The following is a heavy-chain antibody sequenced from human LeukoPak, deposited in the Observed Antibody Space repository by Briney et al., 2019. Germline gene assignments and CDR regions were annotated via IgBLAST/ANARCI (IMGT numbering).Heavy chain of an antibody. J-gene: IGHJ4*02. D-gene: IGHD3-10*01. Sequence: SVKVSCKVSGGPFSSYGISWVRQAPGQGLEWMGGIIPIFGTANYAQNLQGRVTITADESTTTAYMELSSLGSDDTAVYYCARFDPGVHPGDYWGQGTLVTVSS. CDR1: GGPFSSYG. CDR2: IIPIFGTA. CDR3: ARFDPGVHPGDY. V-gene: IGHV1-69*13.